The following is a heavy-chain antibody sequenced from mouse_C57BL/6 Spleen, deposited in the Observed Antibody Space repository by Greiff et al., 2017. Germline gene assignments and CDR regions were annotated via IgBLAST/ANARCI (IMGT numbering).Heavy chain of an antibody. J-gene: IGHJ3*01. V-gene: IGHV1-22*01. CDR1: GYTFTDYN. Sequence: VQLQQSGPELVKPGASVKMSCKASGYTFTDYNMHWVKQSHGKSLEWIGYINPNNGGTSYNQKFKGKATLTVNKSSSTAYMELRSLTSEDSAVYYCASGGITTVVDAYWGQGTLVTVSA. CDR3: ASGGITTVVDAY. D-gene: IGHD1-1*01. CDR2: INPNNGGT.